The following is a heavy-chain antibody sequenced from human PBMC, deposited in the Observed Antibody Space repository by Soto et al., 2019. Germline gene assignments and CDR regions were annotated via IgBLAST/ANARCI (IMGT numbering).Heavy chain of an antibody. Sequence: EVQLVESGGDLVQPGGSLRLTCTASGFTFSSYWMHWARQAQGKGLVWVSDINNDGSITRYADSVKGRFTISRDNARNTVYLQLNSLSVEDTSLYYCVSSLIGWRNYWGQGTLVPVSS. D-gene: IGHD3-16*01. CDR3: VSSLIGWRNY. J-gene: IGHJ4*02. CDR2: INNDGSIT. V-gene: IGHV3-74*01. CDR1: GFTFSSYW.